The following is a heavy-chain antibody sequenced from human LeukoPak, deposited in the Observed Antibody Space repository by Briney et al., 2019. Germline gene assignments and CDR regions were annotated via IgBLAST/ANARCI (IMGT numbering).Heavy chain of an antibody. CDR3: AKGDYGSGSPTGGDYYYGMDV. V-gene: IGHV3-30*18. J-gene: IGHJ6*04. Sequence: PGGSLRLSCAASGFTFSSYGMHWVRQAPGKGLEWVAVISYDGSNKYYADSVKGRFTISRDNSKNTLYLQMNSLRAEDTAVYYCAKGDYGSGSPTGGDYYYGMDVWGKGTTVTVSS. CDR2: ISYDGSNK. CDR1: GFTFSSYG. D-gene: IGHD3-10*01.